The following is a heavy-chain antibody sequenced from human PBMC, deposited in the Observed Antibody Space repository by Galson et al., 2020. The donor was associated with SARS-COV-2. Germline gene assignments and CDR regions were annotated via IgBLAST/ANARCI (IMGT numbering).Heavy chain of an antibody. Sequence: GESLKISCKVSGHTLTELPMHWVRQAPGKGLEWMGGFDPEDGKIIYAQKFQGRVIMTEDTSIDTAYMELSSLRSDDTAMYYCATMFRGKWFDPWGQGTLVTVSS. J-gene: IGHJ5*02. CDR1: GHTLTELP. CDR2: FDPEDGKI. CDR3: ATMFRGKWFDP. D-gene: IGHD3-10*02. V-gene: IGHV1-24*01.